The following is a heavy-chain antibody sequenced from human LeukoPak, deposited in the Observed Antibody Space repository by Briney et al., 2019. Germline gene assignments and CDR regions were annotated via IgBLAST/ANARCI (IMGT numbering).Heavy chain of an antibody. D-gene: IGHD1-26*01. V-gene: IGHV1-2*02. CDR2: INPNSGGT. J-gene: IGHJ5*02. CDR1: GYTFTGYY. CDR3: AREAVVGATFSWFDP. Sequence: GASVKVSCKASGYTFTGYYMHWVRQAPGQGLEWMGWINPNSGGTNYAQKFQGRVTMTRDTSISTAYMELSRLRSDDTAVYYCAREAVVGATFSWFDPWGQGTLVTVSS.